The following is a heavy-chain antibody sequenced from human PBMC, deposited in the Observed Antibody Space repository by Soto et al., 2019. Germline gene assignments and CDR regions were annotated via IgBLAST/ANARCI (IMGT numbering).Heavy chain of an antibody. CDR3: ARVSSSSALISYYYGMDV. CDR2: MNPNSGNT. CDR1: GGTFSSYA. V-gene: IGHV1-8*02. Sequence: GASVKVSCKASGGTFSSYAISWVRQAPGQGLEWMGWMNPNSGNTGYAQKFQGRVTMTRNTSISTAYMELSSLRSEDTAVYYCARVSSSSALISYYYGMDVWGQGTTVTVSS. J-gene: IGHJ6*02. D-gene: IGHD6-6*01.